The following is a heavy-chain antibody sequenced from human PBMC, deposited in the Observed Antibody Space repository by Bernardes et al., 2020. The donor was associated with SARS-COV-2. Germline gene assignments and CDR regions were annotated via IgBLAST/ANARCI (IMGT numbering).Heavy chain of an antibody. CDR2: TSSRSKWYY. J-gene: IGHJ6*02. Sequence: SQTLSLTCASSGDSVSSDSAVWHWIRQSPSSCREWLGRTSSRSKWYYDYAVAVKSRITISPDTSKNQFSLELTSVTAEDTAVYYCARGANYARGVRGQGTNVTV. CDR3: ARGANYARGV. CDR1: GDSVSSDSAV. V-gene: IGHV6-1*01.